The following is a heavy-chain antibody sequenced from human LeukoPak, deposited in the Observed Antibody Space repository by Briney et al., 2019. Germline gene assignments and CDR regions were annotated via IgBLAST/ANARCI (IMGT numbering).Heavy chain of an antibody. V-gene: IGHV1-69*13. J-gene: IGHJ6*03. Sequence: GASVKVSCKASGGTFSSYAISWVRQAPGQGLEWMGGIIPIFGTANYAQKFQGRVTITADESTSTAYMELSSLRSEDTAVYYCARTRIVVVPAAIRYYYYYYMDVWGKGTTVTISS. CDR3: ARTRIVVVPAAIRYYYYYYMDV. CDR2: IIPIFGTA. CDR1: GGTFSSYA. D-gene: IGHD2-2*01.